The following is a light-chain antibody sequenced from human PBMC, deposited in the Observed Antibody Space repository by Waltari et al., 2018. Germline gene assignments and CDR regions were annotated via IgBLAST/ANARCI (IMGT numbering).Light chain of an antibody. CDR3: ASYNPGSTLV. CDR2: DVT. Sequence: QSALTQSASVSGSPGQSITIPCTGSSSDVGRYNYVSWYQQFPDRAPKLIIYDVTNRPSGVSNRFSGSKSANTASLTISGLQPEDEAEYYCASYNPGSTLVFGGGTKLTVL. J-gene: IGLJ3*02. CDR1: SSDVGRYNY. V-gene: IGLV2-14*01.